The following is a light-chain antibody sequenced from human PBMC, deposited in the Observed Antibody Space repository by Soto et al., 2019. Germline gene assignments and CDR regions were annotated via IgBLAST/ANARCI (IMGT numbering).Light chain of an antibody. CDR2: DND. J-gene: IGLJ2*01. V-gene: IGLV1-51*01. CDR1: SSNIGKNY. Sequence: QSVLTQPPSVSAAPGQKVTISCSGSSSNIGKNYVSWYQQLPGTAPKLLIYDNDKRPSGIPDRFSGSKSGTSATLGITGLQTGDEADYYCGTWDSNLRDVVFGGGTKLTVL. CDR3: GTWDSNLRDVV.